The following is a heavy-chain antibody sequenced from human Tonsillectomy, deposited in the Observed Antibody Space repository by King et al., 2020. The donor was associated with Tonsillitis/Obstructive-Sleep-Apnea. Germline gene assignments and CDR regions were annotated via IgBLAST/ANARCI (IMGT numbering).Heavy chain of an antibody. CDR2: SNAYNGNT. D-gene: IGHD2-2*01. J-gene: IGHJ5*02. V-gene: IGHV1-18*01. Sequence: QLVQSGAEVKKPGASVKVSCKASGYTFTSDGISWVRQAPGQGLEWMGWSNAYNGNTNYAQKLQGRVTMTTDTSTSTAYMELRSLRSDDTAVYYCARGVIVIVPAAEGNWFDPWGQGTLVTVSS. CDR3: ARGVIVIVPAAEGNWFDP. CDR1: GYTFTSDG.